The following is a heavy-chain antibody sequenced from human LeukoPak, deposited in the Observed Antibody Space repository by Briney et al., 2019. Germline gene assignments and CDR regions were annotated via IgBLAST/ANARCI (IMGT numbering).Heavy chain of an antibody. CDR2: IPYDGTNK. CDR1: GFTFSSYA. CDR3: VTRDYQTEY. J-gene: IGHJ4*02. V-gene: IGHV3-30-3*01. D-gene: IGHD2/OR15-2a*01. Sequence: PGGSLRLSCAASGFTFSSYAMHWVRQAPGKGLEWVAVIPYDGTNKYYADSVKGRFTISRDNAKNSLYLQMNSLRAEDTAVYYCVTRDYQTEYWGQGALVTVSS.